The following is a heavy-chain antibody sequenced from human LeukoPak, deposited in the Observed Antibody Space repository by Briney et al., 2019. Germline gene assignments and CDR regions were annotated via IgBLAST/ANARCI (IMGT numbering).Heavy chain of an antibody. Sequence: GGSLRLSCAASGFTFRSYGMSWVRQAPRKGLEWVSAISGSGGRTYYADSVKGQFTISRYNSKNTMYLQMNSLRVEDTAVYYCAKDWVRFDYWGQGSLVTVSS. V-gene: IGHV3-23*01. D-gene: IGHD3-16*01. CDR2: ISGSGGRT. J-gene: IGHJ4*02. CDR1: GFTFRSYG. CDR3: AKDWVRFDY.